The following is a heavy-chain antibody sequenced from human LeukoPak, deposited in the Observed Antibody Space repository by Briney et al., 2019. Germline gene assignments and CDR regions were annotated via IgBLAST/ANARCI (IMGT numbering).Heavy chain of an antibody. CDR2: IQDSGIT. J-gene: IGHJ1*01. V-gene: IGHV4-4*09. CDR3: AGRGHRYPRD. D-gene: IGHD2-2*02. CDR1: GDSVSSGY. Sequence: SETLSLICNVSGDSVSSGYWSWIRQSPGKGLEWIGFIQDSGITDYNPSLKSRLLMSVDTSKNQFSLNLRSVTAADTAVYYCAGRGHRYPRDWGQGILVTISS.